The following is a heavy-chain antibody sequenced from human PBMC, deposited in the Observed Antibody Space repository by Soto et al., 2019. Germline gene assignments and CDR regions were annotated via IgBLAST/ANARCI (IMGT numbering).Heavy chain of an antibody. CDR2: ISSSGGNT. CDR3: AKGDYGDYGSYFDY. J-gene: IGHJ4*02. D-gene: IGHD4-17*01. CDR1: GFTFRSYA. Sequence: EVQLLESGGGLVQPGESLRLSCAASGFTFRSYAMSWVRQAPGKGLEWVSAISSSGGNTYYADSEKGRFTISRDNSKNTLYLQMNSLRAEDTAIYYCAKGDYGDYGSYFDYWGQGTLVTVSS. V-gene: IGHV3-23*01.